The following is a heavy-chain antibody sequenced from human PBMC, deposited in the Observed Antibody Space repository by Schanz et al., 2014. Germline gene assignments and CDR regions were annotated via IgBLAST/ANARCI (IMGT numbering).Heavy chain of an antibody. J-gene: IGHJ6*02. CDR2: ISAYSGNS. D-gene: IGHD1-26*01. CDR3: ARFNSGSHSPPYYYYGMDV. CDR1: GGTFSSYT. Sequence: QVQLVQSGAEVKKPGSSVKVSCKASGGTFSSYTISWVRQAPGQGREWMGWISAYSGNSKYAQKLQGRVTMTTDTSTNKAYMGLRSLTSDDPAVYYCARFNSGSHSPPYYYYGMDVWGQGTTVTVSS. V-gene: IGHV1-18*01.